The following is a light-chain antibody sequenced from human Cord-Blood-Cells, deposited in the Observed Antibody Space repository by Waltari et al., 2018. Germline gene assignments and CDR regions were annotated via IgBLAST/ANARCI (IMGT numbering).Light chain of an antibody. CDR1: SSDVGRYNL. J-gene: IGLJ1*01. V-gene: IGLV2-23*02. CDR2: EVS. CDR3: CSYAGSSTYV. Sequence: SALTQPASVSGSPGQSITISCTGTSSDVGRYNLFPLYQQNPGKAPKLMIYEVSKRPSGVSNRFSGSKSGNTASLTISGLQAEDEAYYYCCSYAGSSTYVFGTGTKVTVL.